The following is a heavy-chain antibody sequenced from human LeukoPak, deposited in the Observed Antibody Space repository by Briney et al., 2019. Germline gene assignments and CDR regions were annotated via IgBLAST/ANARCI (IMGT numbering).Heavy chain of an antibody. CDR2: ISGSGGST. V-gene: IGHV3-23*01. Sequence: GGSLRLSCAASGFTFYSYAMSWVRQAPGKGLEWVSAISGSGGSTYYADSVKGRFTISRDNSKNTLYLQMNSLRAEDTAVYYCAKDLDGDYSVDYWGQGTLVTVSS. J-gene: IGHJ4*02. CDR3: AKDLDGDYSVDY. CDR1: GFTFYSYA. D-gene: IGHD4-17*01.